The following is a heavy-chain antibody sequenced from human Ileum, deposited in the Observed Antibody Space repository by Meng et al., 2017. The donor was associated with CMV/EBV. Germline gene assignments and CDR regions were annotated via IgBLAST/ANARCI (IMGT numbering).Heavy chain of an antibody. V-gene: IGHV3-21*01. CDR1: GFTFSSYS. CDR2: ISSSSSYI. Sequence: GGSLRLSCAASGFTFSSYSMNWVRQAPGKGLEWVSSISSSSSYIYYADSVKGRFTISRDNAKNSLYLQMNSLRVEDTAVYYCAREGTFYDFWSGYSTGVDYWGQGTLVTVSS. J-gene: IGHJ4*02. D-gene: IGHD3-3*01. CDR3: AREGTFYDFWSGYSTGVDY.